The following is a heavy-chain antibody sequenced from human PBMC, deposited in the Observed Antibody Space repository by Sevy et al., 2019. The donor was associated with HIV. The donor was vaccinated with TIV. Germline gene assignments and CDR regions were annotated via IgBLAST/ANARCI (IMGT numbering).Heavy chain of an antibody. D-gene: IGHD2-2*01. Sequence: GGSLRLSCAASGFTFSSYWMSWVRQAPGKGLEWVANIKQDGSEKYYVDSAKGRFTISRDNAKNSLYLQMNSLRAEDTAVYYCAREISLHCSSTSCYEDYWGQGTLVTVSS. CDR1: GFTFSSYW. CDR3: AREISLHCSSTSCYEDY. CDR2: IKQDGSEK. J-gene: IGHJ4*02. V-gene: IGHV3-7*01.